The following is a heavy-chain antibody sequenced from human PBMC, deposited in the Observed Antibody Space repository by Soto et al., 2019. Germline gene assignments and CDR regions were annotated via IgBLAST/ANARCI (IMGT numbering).Heavy chain of an antibody. CDR2: TYYRSKWYN. Sequence: PSQTLSLTCAISGDSVSNYIATWNWIRQSPSRGLEWLGRTYYRSKWYNDYAVSVRSRISINADTAKNQFSLQLNSVTPEDTAIYYCARDSTSSADFDCWGQGTLVTVSS. CDR1: GDSVSNYIAT. D-gene: IGHD6-25*01. V-gene: IGHV6-1*01. CDR3: ARDSTSSADFDC. J-gene: IGHJ4*02.